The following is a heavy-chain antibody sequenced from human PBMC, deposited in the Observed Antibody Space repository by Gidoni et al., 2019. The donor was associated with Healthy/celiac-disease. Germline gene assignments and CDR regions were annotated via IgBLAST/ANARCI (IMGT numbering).Heavy chain of an antibody. V-gene: IGHV2-70*01. D-gene: IGHD2-21*01. Sequence: QVTLRESGPALVKPTQTLTLTCTFSGFSLSTSGMCVSWIRQPPGKALEWLALIDWDDDKYYRTSLKTRLTISKDTSNNQVVLTMTNMDPVDTATYYCARIKAGGEDYWGPFDYWGQGTLVTVSS. CDR1: GFSLSTSGMC. CDR3: ARIKAGGEDYWGPFDY. CDR2: IDWDDDK. J-gene: IGHJ4*02.